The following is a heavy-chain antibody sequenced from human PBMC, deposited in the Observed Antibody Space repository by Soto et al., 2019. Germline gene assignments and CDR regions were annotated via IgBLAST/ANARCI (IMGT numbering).Heavy chain of an antibody. CDR2: INHSGST. V-gene: IGHV4-34*01. CDR1: GGSFSGYY. J-gene: IGHJ4*02. Sequence: SETLSLTCAVYGGSFSGYYWSWIRQPPGKGLEWIGEINHSGSTNYNPSLKSRVTISVDTSKNQFSLKLSSVTAADTAVYYCARGGHPPAGGSPLGDYWGQGTLVTVSS. CDR3: ARGGHPPAGGSPLGDY. D-gene: IGHD2-15*01.